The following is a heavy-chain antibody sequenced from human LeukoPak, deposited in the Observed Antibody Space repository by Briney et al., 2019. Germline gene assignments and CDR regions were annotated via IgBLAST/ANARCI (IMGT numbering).Heavy chain of an antibody. D-gene: IGHD3-22*01. CDR2: ISSSDGST. J-gene: IGHJ4*02. V-gene: IGHV3-23*01. Sequence: PGGSLRLSCAASGFTFSSYAMSRVRQAPGKGLEWVSAISSSDGSTYYADSVKGRFTISRDNSKNTLYLQMNSLRAEDTAVYYCAKDPTYYYDSSGYYYTPNYFDYWGQGTLVTVSS. CDR1: GFTFSSYA. CDR3: AKDPTYYYDSSGYYYTPNYFDY.